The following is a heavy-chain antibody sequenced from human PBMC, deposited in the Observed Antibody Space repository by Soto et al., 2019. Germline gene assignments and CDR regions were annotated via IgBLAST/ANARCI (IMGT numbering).Heavy chain of an antibody. CDR3: ARDFVGGWSSSNYYGMDV. Sequence: PGGSLRLSCAASGFSFSDSYMSWIRQAPGKGLEWVSHISSGSSYIKYADSVEGRFTISRDNAKNSLYLQMNSLRAEDTAVYYCARDFVGGWSSSNYYGMDVWGQGTTVTVSS. V-gene: IGHV3-11*06. CDR2: ISSGSSYI. J-gene: IGHJ6*02. D-gene: IGHD3-10*01. CDR1: GFSFSDSY.